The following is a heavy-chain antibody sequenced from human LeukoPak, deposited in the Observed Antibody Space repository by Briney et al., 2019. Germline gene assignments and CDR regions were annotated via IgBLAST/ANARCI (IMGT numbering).Heavy chain of an antibody. D-gene: IGHD2-2*01. V-gene: IGHV3-30-3*01. Sequence: PGGSLRLSCAASGFTFSSYAMHWVRQAPGKGLDWVAVISYDGSNKYYADSVKGRFTISRDNSKNTLYLQMHSLRAEDTAVYYCARSSTSYYYGMDVWGQGTMVTVSS. CDR1: GFTFSSYA. CDR2: ISYDGSNK. CDR3: ARSSTSYYYGMDV. J-gene: IGHJ6*02.